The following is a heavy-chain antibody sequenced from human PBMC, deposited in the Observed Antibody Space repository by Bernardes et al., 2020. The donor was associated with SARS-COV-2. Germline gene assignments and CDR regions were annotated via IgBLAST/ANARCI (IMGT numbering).Heavy chain of an antibody. V-gene: IGHV3-23*01. D-gene: IGHD5-12*01. CDR3: AKVVATISYYYYGMDV. Sequence: GGSLRLSCAASGFTFSTYAMSWVRQAPGKGLEWVSGISNSGRSTYYADSVKGRFTISRDNYNNTLYLQMSSLRAEDTALYYCAKVVATISYYYYGMDVWGQGTTVSVS. J-gene: IGHJ6*02. CDR1: GFTFSTYA. CDR2: ISNSGRST.